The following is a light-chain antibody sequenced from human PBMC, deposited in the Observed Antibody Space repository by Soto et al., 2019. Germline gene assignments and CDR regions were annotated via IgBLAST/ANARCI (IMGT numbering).Light chain of an antibody. CDR3: QQYKSYST. J-gene: IGKJ1*01. CDR1: QSITSW. V-gene: IGKV1-5*01. Sequence: DIQITQSPSTLSASVGDRVTITCRASQSITSWLAWYQQKPGKAPNLLIYDASSLQSGVPSRFSGSGSGTDFTLTISSLQPDDFATYYCQQYKSYSTFGQGTKVDIK. CDR2: DAS.